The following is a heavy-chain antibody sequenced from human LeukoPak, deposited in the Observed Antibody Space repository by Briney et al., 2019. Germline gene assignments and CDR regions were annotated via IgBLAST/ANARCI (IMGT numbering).Heavy chain of an antibody. D-gene: IGHD6-19*01. CDR1: GFTFSSYW. CDR2: INSDGSST. CDR3: ARARIAVAAFDY. J-gene: IGHJ4*02. Sequence: GGSLRLSCAASGFTFSSYWMHWVRQAPGRGLVWVSRINSDGSSTSYADSVKGRFTISRDNAKNTLYLQMNSLRAEDTAVYYCARARIAVAAFDYWGQGTLVTVSS. V-gene: IGHV3-74*01.